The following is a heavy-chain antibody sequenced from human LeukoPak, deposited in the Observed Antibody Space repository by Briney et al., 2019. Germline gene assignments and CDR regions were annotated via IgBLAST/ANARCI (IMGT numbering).Heavy chain of an antibody. CDR3: ARDHPYSSGWTTLDY. V-gene: IGHV3-7*03. CDR2: IKQDGSEK. CDR1: GFTFSSYW. Sequence: GGSLTLSCAASGFTFSSYWMSWVRQAPGKGLEWVANIKQDGSEKYYVDSVKGRFTISRDNAKNSLYLQMNSLRAEDTAVYYCARDHPYSSGWTTLDYWGQGTLVTVSS. D-gene: IGHD6-19*01. J-gene: IGHJ4*02.